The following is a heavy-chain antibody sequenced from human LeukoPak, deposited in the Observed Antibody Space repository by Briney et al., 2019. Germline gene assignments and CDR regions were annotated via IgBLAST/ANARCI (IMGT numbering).Heavy chain of an antibody. V-gene: IGHV1-69*04. CDR3: ARDLKEGGFLEWLLSPSYYYGMDV. Sequence: SMKVSCKASGGTFSSYAISWVRQAPGQGLEWMGRIIPIFGIANYAQKFQGRVTITADKSTSTAYMELSSLRSEDTAVYYCARDLKEGGFLEWLLSPSYYYGMDVWGQGTTVTVSS. D-gene: IGHD3-3*01. J-gene: IGHJ6*02. CDR1: GGTFSSYA. CDR2: IIPIFGIA.